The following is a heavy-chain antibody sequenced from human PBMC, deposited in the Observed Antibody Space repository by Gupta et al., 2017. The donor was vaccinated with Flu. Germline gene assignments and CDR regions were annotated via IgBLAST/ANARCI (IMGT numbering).Heavy chain of an antibody. CDR3: ARDLLGRHFDY. CDR2: VNNDGSGT. Sequence: SAYWMHWVRQVPGKGLVWVSRVNNDGSGTQYADSVKGRFTISRDNARNTLYLQMNSLRAEDTAVYYCARDLLGRHFDYWGQGTLVTVSS. J-gene: IGHJ4*02. D-gene: IGHD3-16*01. CDR1: SAYW. V-gene: IGHV3-74*01.